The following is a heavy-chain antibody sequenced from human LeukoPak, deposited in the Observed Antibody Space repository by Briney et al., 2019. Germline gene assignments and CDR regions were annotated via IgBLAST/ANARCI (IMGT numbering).Heavy chain of an antibody. CDR3: ARDEDWREIS. CDR2: IKQDGSEI. V-gene: IGHV3-7*01. J-gene: IGHJ4*02. Sequence: GGSLRLSCAASGFIFSSCWMGWVRQAPGKGLDWVANIKQDGSEIYYVDSVKGRFTISRDNAKNSLYLQMNSLRAEDTAVYYCARDEDWREISWGQGTLVTVSS. CDR1: GFIFSSCW. D-gene: IGHD3/OR15-3a*01.